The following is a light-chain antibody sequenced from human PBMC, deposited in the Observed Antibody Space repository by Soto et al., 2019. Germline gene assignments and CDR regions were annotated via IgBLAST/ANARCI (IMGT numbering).Light chain of an antibody. Sequence: DIQMTQSPSSLSASVGDRVTITCQASQDMKNYLNWYQQKPGKAPNLLIYDASNLKTGVPSRFSRSGSGTQFTFTISSLQPEDIATYYCQHYDHLPPLSFGGGTNVQIK. CDR3: QHYDHLPPLS. J-gene: IGKJ4*01. CDR1: QDMKNY. V-gene: IGKV1-33*01. CDR2: DAS.